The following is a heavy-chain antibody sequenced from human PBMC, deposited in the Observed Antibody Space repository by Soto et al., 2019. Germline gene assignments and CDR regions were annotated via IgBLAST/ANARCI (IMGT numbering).Heavy chain of an antibody. J-gene: IGHJ4*02. V-gene: IGHV1-69*13. D-gene: IGHD6-13*01. CDR3: AGYSSSWYPLFEY. CDR1: GGTFSSYA. CDR2: IIPIFGTA. Sequence: SVKVSCKASGGTFSSYAISWVRQAPGQGLEWMGGIIPIFGTANYAQKFQGRVTITADESTSTAYMELSSLRSEDTAVYYCAGYSSSWYPLFEYWGQGTLVTVS.